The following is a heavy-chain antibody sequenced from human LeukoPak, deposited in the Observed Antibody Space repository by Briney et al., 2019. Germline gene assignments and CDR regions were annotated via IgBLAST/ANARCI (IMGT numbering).Heavy chain of an antibody. CDR2: INEDGSGK. CDR3: ARGAGASGGRDYYSDY. J-gene: IGHJ4*02. CDR1: GFTFSNYW. D-gene: IGHD6-13*01. V-gene: IGHV3-7*01. Sequence: PGGSLRLSCVSSGFTFSNYWMKWVRQAPGKGLEWVASINEDGSGKFSVGSVKDRITISRDNTRNSLDLQINSLTVEDTAVYYCARGAGASGGRDYYSDYWGQGMLVAVSS.